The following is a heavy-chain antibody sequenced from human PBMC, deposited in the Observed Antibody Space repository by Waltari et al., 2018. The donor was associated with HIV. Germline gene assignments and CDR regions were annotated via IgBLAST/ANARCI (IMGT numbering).Heavy chain of an antibody. CDR1: GYNFNDRY. J-gene: IGHJ4*02. Sequence: QVVLMQSGTEVKQPGASMRVSCTTSGYNFNDRYIHWVRQAPGQGLQWLGIVNPTDGRSTISEILQGRVTMASDSSTATVSMEVANLRFDDTAVYFCARDSRRDFWSGSLGYWGQGSLIIVSS. CDR3: ARDSRRDFWSGSLGY. CDR2: VNPTDGRS. D-gene: IGHD3-3*01. V-gene: IGHV1-46*02.